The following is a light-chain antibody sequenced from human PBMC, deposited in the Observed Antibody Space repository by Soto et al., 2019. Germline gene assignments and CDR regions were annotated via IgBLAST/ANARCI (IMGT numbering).Light chain of an antibody. J-gene: IGKJ5*01. CDR2: DAS. CDR1: QDISDV. Sequence: DIQMTQSPSALSASVGDRVTITCQASQDISDVLNWYQQRPGKAPKVLIYDASKLQTGVPSRFSGRGSGKDFTFTISSLQPDDSGTYYCQQFYDLPITFGQGTRLEI. V-gene: IGKV1-33*01. CDR3: QQFYDLPIT.